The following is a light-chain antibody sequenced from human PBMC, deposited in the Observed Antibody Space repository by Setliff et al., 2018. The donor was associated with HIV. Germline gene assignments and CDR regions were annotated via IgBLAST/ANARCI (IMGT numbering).Light chain of an antibody. Sequence: QSVLTQTASVSGSPGQSSTISCTGTRSDIGTYDLVSWYRQYPGKAPKLIIYEVNRRPAGVSDRLSGSKSGNTASLTISGLRAEDEATYYCCSYTSSTTYVFGTGTNVTVL. V-gene: IGLV2-23*02. CDR2: EVN. J-gene: IGLJ1*01. CDR3: CSYTSSTTYV. CDR1: RSDIGTYDL.